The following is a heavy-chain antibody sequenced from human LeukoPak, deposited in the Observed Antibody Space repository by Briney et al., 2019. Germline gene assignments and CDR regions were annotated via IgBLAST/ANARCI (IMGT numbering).Heavy chain of an antibody. D-gene: IGHD5-18*01. CDR3: ARAKKRGYSYGYEY. V-gene: IGHV4-31*03. CDR2: IYYSGST. CDR1: GGSISSGGYY. Sequence: SETLSLTCTVSGGSISSGGYYWSWIRQHPGKGLEWIGYIYYSGSTYYNPSLKSRVTISVDTSKNQFSLKLSSVTAADTAVYYCARAKKRGYSYGYEYWGQGTLVTVSS. J-gene: IGHJ4*02.